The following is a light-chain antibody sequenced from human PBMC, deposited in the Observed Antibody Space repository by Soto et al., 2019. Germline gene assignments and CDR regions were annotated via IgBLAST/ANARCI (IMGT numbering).Light chain of an antibody. CDR2: RAS. J-gene: IGKJ5*01. CDR3: QHYNNYPVT. Sequence: DIQMTQSPSSLSASVGDRVTITCRASQSISNYLAWFQQKPGKAPESLIYRASTLRSGVPSRFSGSGSGTDFTLTISSLQPEDFATYYCQHYNNYPVTFGQGTRLDIK. CDR1: QSISNY. V-gene: IGKV1-16*01.